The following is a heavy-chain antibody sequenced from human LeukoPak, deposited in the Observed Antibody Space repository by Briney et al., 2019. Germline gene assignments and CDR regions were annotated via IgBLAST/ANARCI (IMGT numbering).Heavy chain of an antibody. Sequence: GGSLRLSCAASGFTFGSYGMHWGRQAPGKGLEWVAVISYDGDNKYYADSVKGRFTISRDNSKNTLYLQMNSLRAEDTAVYYCAKDGRSGSYLTGFDYWGQGALVTVSS. V-gene: IGHV3-30*18. CDR2: ISYDGDNK. J-gene: IGHJ4*02. CDR3: AKDGRSGSYLTGFDY. CDR1: GFTFGSYG. D-gene: IGHD1-26*01.